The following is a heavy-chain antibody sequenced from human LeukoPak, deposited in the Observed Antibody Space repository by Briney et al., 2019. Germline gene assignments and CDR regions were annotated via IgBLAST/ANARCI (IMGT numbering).Heavy chain of an antibody. J-gene: IGHJ6*02. V-gene: IGHV1-8*01. CDR3: ARGLLWFGELLIGMDV. D-gene: IGHD3-10*01. CDR2: MNPNSGNT. CDR1: GYTFTSYD. Sequence: ASVKVSCKASGYTFTSYDINWVRQATGQGLEWMGWMNPNSGNTGYAQKFQGRVTMTRNTSISTAYIELSSLRSEDTAVYYCARGLLWFGELLIGMDVWGQGTTVTVSS.